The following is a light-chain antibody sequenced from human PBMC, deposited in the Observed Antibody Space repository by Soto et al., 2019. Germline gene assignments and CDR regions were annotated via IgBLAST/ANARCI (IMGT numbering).Light chain of an antibody. J-gene: IGLJ1*01. Sequence: QSALTQPASVSGSPGQSITISFTGTSSDVGRYDYVSWYQLHPGKAPKLMVFEVSNRPSGVSYRFSGSKSGNTASLTISGLQADDEADYFCSSYSISTAYLFGTGTKVTVL. CDR1: SSDVGRYDY. CDR2: EVS. CDR3: SSYSISTAYL. V-gene: IGLV2-14*01.